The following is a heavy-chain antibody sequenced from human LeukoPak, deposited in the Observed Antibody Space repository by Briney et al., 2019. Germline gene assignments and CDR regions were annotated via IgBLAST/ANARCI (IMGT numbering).Heavy chain of an antibody. CDR1: GYTFTSYD. V-gene: IGHV1-8*01. CDR3: ARGVGYSRSRKYYFDY. J-gene: IGHJ4*02. CDR2: MNPNSGNT. Sequence: GASVKVSCKASGYTFTSYDINWVRQATGQGLEWMGWMNPNSGNTGYAQKFQGRVTMTRNTSISTAYMELSSLRSEDTAVYYCARGVGYSRSRKYYFDYWGQGTLVTVSS. D-gene: IGHD5-18*01.